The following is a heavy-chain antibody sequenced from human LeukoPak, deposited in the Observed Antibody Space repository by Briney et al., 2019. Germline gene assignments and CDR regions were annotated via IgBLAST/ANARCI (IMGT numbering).Heavy chain of an antibody. J-gene: IGHJ6*02. Sequence: ASVKVSCKVSGHTLTELSMHWVRQAPGKGLEWMGGFDPEDGETIYAQKFQGRVTMTEDTSTDTAYMELSSLRSEDTAVYYCATVLGVTTPQHYYYGMDVWGQGTTVTVSS. D-gene: IGHD4-4*01. CDR3: ATVLGVTTPQHYYYGMDV. CDR1: GHTLTELS. CDR2: FDPEDGET. V-gene: IGHV1-24*01.